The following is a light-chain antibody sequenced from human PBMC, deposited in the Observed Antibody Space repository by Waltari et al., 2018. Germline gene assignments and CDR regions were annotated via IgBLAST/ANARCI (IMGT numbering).Light chain of an antibody. CDR3: HQETNWSLT. CDR1: QSVSNS. J-gene: IGKJ3*01. V-gene: IGKV3D-15*01. CDR2: GAS. Sequence: EIVMTQSPATLSLSPGDRAILSCRASQSVSNSVAWYQQKPGQPPRLLIHGASTRATGIPDRFRGRGSGTDFTLIINSLEPEDVGVYFCHQETNWSLTFGPGTRLDIK.